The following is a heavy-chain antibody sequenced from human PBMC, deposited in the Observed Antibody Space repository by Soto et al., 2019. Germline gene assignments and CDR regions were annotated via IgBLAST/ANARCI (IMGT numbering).Heavy chain of an antibody. Sequence: SETLSLTCTVSGGSISSSSYYWGWIRQPPGKGLEWIGSIYYSGSTNYNPSLKSRVTISVDTSKKQFSLKLNSVTAADTAVYYCARQGHYYDSSGYSWFDSWGQGTLVTVSS. CDR3: ARQGHYYDSSGYSWFDS. CDR2: IYYSGST. D-gene: IGHD3-22*01. J-gene: IGHJ5*01. CDR1: GGSISSSSYY. V-gene: IGHV4-39*01.